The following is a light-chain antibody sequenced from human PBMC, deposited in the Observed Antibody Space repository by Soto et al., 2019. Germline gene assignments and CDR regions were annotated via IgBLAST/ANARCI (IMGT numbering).Light chain of an antibody. V-gene: IGKV3-11*01. CDR1: QSISSY. Sequence: EILLTQSPSTLSLSPGERATLSFRASQSISSYLAWYQQKPGHTPRLLIYDASNRATGIPARFSCSGSGTDFTLTISSLEPEDFAFYYCQQRTYWPVTFGPGTTVDVK. J-gene: IGKJ3*01. CDR3: QQRTYWPVT. CDR2: DAS.